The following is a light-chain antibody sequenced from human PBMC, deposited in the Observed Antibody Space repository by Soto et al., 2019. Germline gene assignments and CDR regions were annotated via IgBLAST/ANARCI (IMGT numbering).Light chain of an antibody. V-gene: IGLV2-14*01. CDR1: SSDVGAYNS. Sequence: QSVLTQPASVSGSPGQSITISCTGTSSDVGAYNSVSWYQQHPGRAPKLMIYDVSNRPLGVSYRFSGSKSGDTASLTISGLQAEDEADYYCSSYTRSNIRVFGGGTQLTVL. CDR2: DVS. CDR3: SSYTRSNIRV. J-gene: IGLJ3*02.